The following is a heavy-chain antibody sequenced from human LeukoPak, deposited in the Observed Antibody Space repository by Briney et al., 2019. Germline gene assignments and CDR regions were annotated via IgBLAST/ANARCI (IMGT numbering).Heavy chain of an antibody. J-gene: IGHJ4*02. CDR3: AKDRNSSGWYHPAY. CDR2: ISGSGGST. V-gene: IGHV3-23*01. D-gene: IGHD6-19*01. CDR1: GFTFSNHW. Sequence: PGGSLRLSCAASGFTFSNHWMHWVRQAPGKGLEWVSAISGSGGSTYYADSVKGRFTISRDNSKNTLYLQMNSLRAEDTAVYYCAKDRNSSGWYHPAYWGQGTLVTVSS.